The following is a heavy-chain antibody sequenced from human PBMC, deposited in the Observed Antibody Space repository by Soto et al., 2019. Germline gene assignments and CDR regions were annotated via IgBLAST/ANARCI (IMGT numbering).Heavy chain of an antibody. V-gene: IGHV4-30-4*01. J-gene: IGHJ4*02. D-gene: IGHD4-17*01. Sequence: SEALSLTCTVSGGSISSGDYYWSWIRQPPGKGLEWIGYIYYSGSTYYNPSLKSRVTISVDTSKNQFSLKLSSVTAADTAVYYCATTLPPRDYGGNSAPFGYWGQGTLVTVSS. CDR2: IYYSGST. CDR1: GGSISSGDYY. CDR3: ATTLPPRDYGGNSAPFGY.